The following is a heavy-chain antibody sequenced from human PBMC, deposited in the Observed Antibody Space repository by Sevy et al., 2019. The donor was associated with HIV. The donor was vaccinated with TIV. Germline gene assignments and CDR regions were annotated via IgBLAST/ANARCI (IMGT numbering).Heavy chain of an antibody. Sequence: SETLSLTCTVSGDSIGNNYWSWIRQPPGKGLEWIGYFYYSGRTNYNPSLKSRVTISADTSKNQFSLKLISVTAADTAVYFCASCSPDYYYGMDVWSQGTTVTVSS. J-gene: IGHJ6*02. CDR1: GDSIGNNY. D-gene: IGHD2-15*01. V-gene: IGHV4-59*01. CDR3: ASCSPDYYYGMDV. CDR2: FYYSGRT.